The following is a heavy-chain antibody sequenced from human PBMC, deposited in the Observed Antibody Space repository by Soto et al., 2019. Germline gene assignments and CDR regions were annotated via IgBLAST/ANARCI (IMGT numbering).Heavy chain of an antibody. CDR3: ARAGPSSSSEGANWFDP. J-gene: IGHJ5*02. CDR1: GGSISSGGYY. V-gene: IGHV4-31*03. Sequence: QVQLQESGPGLVKPSQTLSLTCTVSGGSISSGGYYWSWIRQHPGKGLEWIGYIYYSGSTYFNPALKWRLTISVATSKNQFSLQLSSVTAADTAVYYCARAGPSSSSEGANWFDPWGQGTLVTVSS. D-gene: IGHD6-6*01. CDR2: IYYSGST.